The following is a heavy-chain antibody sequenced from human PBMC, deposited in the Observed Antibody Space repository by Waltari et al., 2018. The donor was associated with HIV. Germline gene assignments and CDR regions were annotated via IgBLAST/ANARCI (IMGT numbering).Heavy chain of an antibody. J-gene: IGHJ4*02. CDR2: INPSGERT. V-gene: IGHV1-46*01. CDR3: ARGFSGFDY. CDR1: GYPFTRYY. Sequence: AQLVHHGAEGKHGGPSVNVSCQPFGYPFTRYYMPWVRQAPGQGLEWMGVINPSGERTVYAQKFQGRVTMTRDASTSTVYMVLSTLRSEDTAVYYCARGFSGFDYWGQGTLITVSS.